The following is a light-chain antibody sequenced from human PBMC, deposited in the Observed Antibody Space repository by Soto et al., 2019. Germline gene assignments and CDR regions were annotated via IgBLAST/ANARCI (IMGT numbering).Light chain of an antibody. J-gene: IGKJ4*01. CDR3: QQRSHWPT. V-gene: IGKV3-11*01. CDR1: QSVSSY. Sequence: EIVLTQSPATLSLSPGERATLSCRASQSVSSYLAWYQQKGGQAPRLLIYDASNRATGIPARFSGSGSGTDFTLTISRLESEDFVVYYCQQRSHWPTFGGGTKVDIK. CDR2: DAS.